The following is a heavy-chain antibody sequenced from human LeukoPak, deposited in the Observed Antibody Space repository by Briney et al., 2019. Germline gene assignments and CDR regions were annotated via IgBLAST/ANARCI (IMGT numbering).Heavy chain of an antibody. D-gene: IGHD2-21*01. CDR2: INHSGST. CDR3: ASSNWAWVVVA. V-gene: IGHV4-34*01. CDR1: GGSFSGYY. Sequence: PSETLSLTCAVYGGSFSGYYWSWIRQPPGKGLEWIGEINHSGSTNYNPSLKSRVTISAVTSKNQFSLKLSSVTAADTAVYYCASSNWAWVVVAWGQGTLVTVSA. J-gene: IGHJ4*02.